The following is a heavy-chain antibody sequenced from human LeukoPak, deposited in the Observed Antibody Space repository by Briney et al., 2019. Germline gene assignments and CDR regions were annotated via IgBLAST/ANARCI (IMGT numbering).Heavy chain of an antibody. V-gene: IGHV1-2*02. CDR3: ARDRAVRVPTSCGY. CDR1: GYTFTGYY. CDR2: INPNSGGT. J-gene: IGHJ4*02. Sequence: ASVKVSSKDSGYTFTGYYMHWVRQAPGQGLEWMGWINPNSGGTNYAQKFQGRVTMTRDTSISTAYMELSRLRSDDTAVYYCARDRAVRVPTSCGYWGQGTLVTVSS. D-gene: IGHD3-10*01.